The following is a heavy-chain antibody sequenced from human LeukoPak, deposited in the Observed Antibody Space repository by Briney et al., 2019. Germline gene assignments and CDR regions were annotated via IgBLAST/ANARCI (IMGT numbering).Heavy chain of an antibody. CDR2: INSDGSST. Sequence: GGSLRLSCAASGFTFSSYWMHWVRQAPGKGLVWVSRINSDGSSTSYADSVKGRFTISRDNAKNTLYPQMNSLRAEDTAVYYCARGQIPDYYYDSSGRNWFDPWGQGTLVTVSS. J-gene: IGHJ5*02. D-gene: IGHD3-22*01. V-gene: IGHV3-74*01. CDR3: ARGQIPDYYYDSSGRNWFDP. CDR1: GFTFSSYW.